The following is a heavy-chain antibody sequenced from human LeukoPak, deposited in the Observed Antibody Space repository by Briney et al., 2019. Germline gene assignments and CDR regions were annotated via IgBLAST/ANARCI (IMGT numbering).Heavy chain of an antibody. J-gene: IGHJ4*02. Sequence: KSSETLSLTCTVSGGFISSSSYYWGWIRQPPGKGLEWIGSIYYSGSTYYNPSLKSRVTISVDTSKNQFSLKLSSVTAADTAVYYCARSTNYYDSSGYLFWGQGTLVTVSS. CDR2: IYYSGST. CDR1: GGFISSSSYY. V-gene: IGHV4-39*07. CDR3: ARSTNYYDSSGYLF. D-gene: IGHD3-22*01.